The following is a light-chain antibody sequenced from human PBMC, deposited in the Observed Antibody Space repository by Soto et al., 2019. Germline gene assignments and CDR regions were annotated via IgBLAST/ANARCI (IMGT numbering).Light chain of an antibody. Sequence: QSVLTQPPSASGTPGQRVTFSCSGSSSNIGGNTVNWYQQLPGTAPKLLIYSNDQRPSGVPDRFSGSKSGTSASLAISGLQSEDEDDYYCAAWDDSLNGWVFGGGTKLTVL. CDR3: AAWDDSLNGWV. CDR2: SND. V-gene: IGLV1-44*01. J-gene: IGLJ3*02. CDR1: SSNIGGNT.